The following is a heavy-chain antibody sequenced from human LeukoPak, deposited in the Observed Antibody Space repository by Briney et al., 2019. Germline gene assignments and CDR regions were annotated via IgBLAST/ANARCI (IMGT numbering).Heavy chain of an antibody. J-gene: IGHJ3*02. V-gene: IGHV3-15*01. CDR1: GFTFSNAW. D-gene: IGHD3-22*01. Sequence: GSLRLSCAASGFTFSNAWMSWVRQAPGKGLGWVGRIKSKTDGGTTDYAAPVKGRFTISRDDSKNTLYLQMNSLKTEDTAVYYCTTDLHYYDSPSDAFDIWGQGTMVTVSS. CDR3: TTDLHYYDSPSDAFDI. CDR2: IKSKTDGGTT.